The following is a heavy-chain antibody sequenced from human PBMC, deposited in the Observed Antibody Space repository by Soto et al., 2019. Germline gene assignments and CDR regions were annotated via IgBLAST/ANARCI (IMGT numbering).Heavy chain of an antibody. J-gene: IGHJ3*02. Sequence: QVQLVQSGAEVKKPGASVKVSCKASGYTFTGYYMHWVRQAPGQGLEWMGWINPNSGGTNYAQKLQGGVTXXRXTXISTADMERSRLRSDDTAVYYCAMSVERIVVDAFDIWGQGTMVTVSS. CDR2: INPNSGGT. D-gene: IGHD1-26*01. CDR1: GYTFTGYY. CDR3: AMSVERIVVDAFDI. V-gene: IGHV1-2*02.